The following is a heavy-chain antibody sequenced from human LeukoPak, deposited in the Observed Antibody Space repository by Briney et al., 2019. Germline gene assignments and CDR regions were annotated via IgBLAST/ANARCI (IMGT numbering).Heavy chain of an antibody. CDR1: GYSISSGYY. Sequence: SETLSLTCAVSGYSISSGYYWGWILQPPGKGLEWIGSIYHSGSTYYNPSLKSRVTISVDTSKNQFSLKLSSVTAADTAVYYCARVNPPAAIFLRPSNWFDPWGQGTLVTVSS. CDR2: IYHSGST. J-gene: IGHJ5*02. D-gene: IGHD2-2*01. CDR3: ARVNPPAAIFLRPSNWFDP. V-gene: IGHV4-38-2*01.